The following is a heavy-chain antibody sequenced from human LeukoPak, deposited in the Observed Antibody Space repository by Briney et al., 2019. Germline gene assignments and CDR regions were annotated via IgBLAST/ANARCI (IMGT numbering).Heavy chain of an antibody. Sequence: GGSLRLSCAASGFTFTSSAMSWVRQAPGKGLGWVSTISVSGGSTYYADSVKGRFAVSRDNSKNTLYLQMNSLRAEDTAIYYCATEVVRGVMGYWGQGTLVTVSS. CDR1: GFTFTSSA. V-gene: IGHV3-23*01. CDR3: ATEVVRGVMGY. CDR2: ISVSGGST. J-gene: IGHJ4*02. D-gene: IGHD3-10*01.